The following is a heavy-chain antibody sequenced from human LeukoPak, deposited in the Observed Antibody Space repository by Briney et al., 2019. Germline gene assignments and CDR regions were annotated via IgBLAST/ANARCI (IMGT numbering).Heavy chain of an antibody. Sequence: GGSLRLSCAASGFTFRNAWMSWVRQAPGKGLEWVGRIKSKTDGGTTDSAAPVKGRFTLSRDDSRNTLYLQMNSLKTEDTAVYYCTTSSGRYENFQHWGQGTLVTVSS. CDR1: GFTFRNAW. D-gene: IGHD6-19*01. CDR2: IKSKTDGGTT. V-gene: IGHV3-15*01. CDR3: TTSSGRYENFQH. J-gene: IGHJ1*01.